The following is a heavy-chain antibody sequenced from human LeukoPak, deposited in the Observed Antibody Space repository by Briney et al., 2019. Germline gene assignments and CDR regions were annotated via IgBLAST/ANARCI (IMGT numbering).Heavy chain of an antibody. D-gene: IGHD1-26*01. J-gene: IGHJ4*02. CDR2: IYSGGST. Sequence: GGSLRLSCAASGFTVSSNYMSWVRQAPGKGLEWVSVIYSGGSTYYADSVKGRFTISRDNSKNTLYLQMGSLRAEDMAVYYCARGHSGSPFDYWGQGTLVTVSP. CDR1: GFTVSSNY. V-gene: IGHV3-66*01. CDR3: ARGHSGSPFDY.